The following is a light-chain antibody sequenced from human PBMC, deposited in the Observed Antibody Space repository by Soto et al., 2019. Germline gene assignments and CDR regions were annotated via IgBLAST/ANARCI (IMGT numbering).Light chain of an antibody. J-gene: IGLJ3*02. V-gene: IGLV1-40*01. Sequence: QSVLTQPPSVSGAPGQRATISGGGGSSNIGPGYDVHWYQQLPETAPKLLKYGNNIRPSGVPDRFSGSKSGTSASLAITGLQAEDEADYYCHSYDRSLSGSVFGGGTKLTVL. CDR2: GNN. CDR3: HSYDRSLSGSV. CDR1: SSNIGPGYD.